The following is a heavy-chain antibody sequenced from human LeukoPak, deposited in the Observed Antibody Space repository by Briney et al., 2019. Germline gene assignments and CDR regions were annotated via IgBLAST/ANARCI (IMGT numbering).Heavy chain of an antibody. J-gene: IGHJ4*02. CDR3: ARGQAALWFGEL. Sequence: SETLSLTCTVSGGSVSSGSDYWSWIRQPPGKGLEWIGHISYSGSTNYNPSLKSRVTISLDTSKNQLSLKLSSVTTADTTVYYCARGQAALWFGELWGQGTLVTVSS. CDR1: GGSVSSGSDY. CDR2: ISYSGST. V-gene: IGHV4-61*01. D-gene: IGHD3-10*01.